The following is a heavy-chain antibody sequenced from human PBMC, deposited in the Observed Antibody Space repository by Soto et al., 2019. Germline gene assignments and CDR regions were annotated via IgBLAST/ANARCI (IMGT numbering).Heavy chain of an antibody. CDR1: GYTFTGYY. Sequence: ASVKVSCKASGYTFTGYYMQWVRQAPGQGLEWMGWINPNSGGTNYAQKFQGWVTMTRDTSISTAYMELSRLRSDDTAVYYCARDSGSACPENLNDAFDIWGQGAMVTVSS. CDR2: INPNSGGT. CDR3: ARDSGSACPENLNDAFDI. D-gene: IGHD6-25*01. J-gene: IGHJ3*02. V-gene: IGHV1-2*04.